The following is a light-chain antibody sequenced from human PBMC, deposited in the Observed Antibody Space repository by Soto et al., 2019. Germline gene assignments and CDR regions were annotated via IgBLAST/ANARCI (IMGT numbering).Light chain of an antibody. Sequence: QPVLTQSSSASASLGSSVKLTCTLSSGHSSCIIAWHQQQPGMAPRFLMRLEESGSYNKGSGVPDRFSGSSSGADRYLTISNLQSEDEADYYCETWDSHSRLFGGGTKLTVL. CDR1: SGHSSCI. V-gene: IGLV4-60*03. J-gene: IGLJ3*02. CDR2: LEESGSY. CDR3: ETWDSHSRL.